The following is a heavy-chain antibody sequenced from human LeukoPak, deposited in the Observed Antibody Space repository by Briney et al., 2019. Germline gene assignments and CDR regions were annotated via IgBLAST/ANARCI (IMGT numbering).Heavy chain of an antibody. J-gene: IGHJ6*03. CDR1: GGSFSGYY. V-gene: IGHV4-34*01. D-gene: IGHD6-6*01. CDR2: INHSGST. Sequence: SETLSLTCAVYGGSFSGYYWSWIRQPPGKGLEWIGEINHSGSTNYNPSLKSRVTISVDTSKNQFSLKLSSVTAADTAVYYCVRVKVGQLVRRYNYYMDVGGKGTTVTVSS. CDR3: VRVKVGQLVRRYNYYMDV.